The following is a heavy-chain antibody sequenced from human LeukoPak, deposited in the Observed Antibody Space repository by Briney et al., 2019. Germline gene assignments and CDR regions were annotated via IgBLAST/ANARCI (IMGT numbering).Heavy chain of an antibody. CDR3: AGSLGYCTSNVCYLKY. J-gene: IGHJ4*02. V-gene: IGHV1-18*04. Sequence: HWASVKVSCKASGYTFTDYYMYWVGQAPGQGLEWMGWISAQHGQTEYAPNSQDRVTMTTDTYTNTAYMELRSLRSDDTAVYYCAGSLGYCTSNVCYLKYWGQGTLVTVSS. D-gene: IGHD2-8*01. CDR1: GYTFTDYY. CDR2: ISAQHGQT.